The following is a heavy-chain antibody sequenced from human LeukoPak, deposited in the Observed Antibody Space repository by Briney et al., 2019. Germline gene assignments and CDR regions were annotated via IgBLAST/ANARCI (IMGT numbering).Heavy chain of an antibody. V-gene: IGHV1-46*01. CDR2: FEPISGNK. CDR1: GYPFSSYY. D-gene: IGHD3-10*01. J-gene: IGHJ5*02. Sequence: ASVRVSCTPSGYPFSSYYMHWVRQAPGQGLEWMGLFEPISGNKMVAEKFQGRVNMTRDTATSTVYMELSSLRPEDTAMYYCARDKEEVAHYDWFDLWGQGTQVTVSS. CDR3: ARDKEEVAHYDWFDL.